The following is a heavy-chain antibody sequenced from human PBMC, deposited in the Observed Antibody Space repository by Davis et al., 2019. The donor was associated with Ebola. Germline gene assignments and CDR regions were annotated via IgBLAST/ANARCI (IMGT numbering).Heavy chain of an antibody. CDR3: ARIGYCSGGSCYFFDY. V-gene: IGHV3-11*06. D-gene: IGHD2-15*01. Sequence: PGGSLRLSCAASGFTFIAYYMSWIRQAPGKGLEWVSYFSSSSSYTNYADSVKGRFTISRDNAKNSLYLQMNSLRAEDTAVYYCARIGYCSGGSCYFFDYWGQGTLVTVSS. J-gene: IGHJ4*02. CDR1: GFTFIAYY. CDR2: FSSSSSYT.